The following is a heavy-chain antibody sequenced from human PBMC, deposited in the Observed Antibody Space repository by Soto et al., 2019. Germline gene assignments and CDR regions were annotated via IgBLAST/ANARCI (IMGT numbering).Heavy chain of an antibody. D-gene: IGHD6-13*01. CDR2: IIPIFGTA. Sequence: SVKVSCKASGGTFSSYAISWVRQAPGQGLEWMGGIIPIFGTANYAQKFQGRVTITADESTSTAYMELSSLRSQDTAVYYCARDESGSSPPQNYYYYYGMDVWGQGTTVTVPS. V-gene: IGHV1-69*13. CDR3: ARDESGSSPPQNYYYYYGMDV. CDR1: GGTFSSYA. J-gene: IGHJ6*02.